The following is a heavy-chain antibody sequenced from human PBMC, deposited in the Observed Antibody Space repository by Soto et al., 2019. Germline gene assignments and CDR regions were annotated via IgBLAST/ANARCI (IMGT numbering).Heavy chain of an antibody. Sequence: ASGKVSCKGSGGTFSSYAISWVRQAPGQGLEWMGGIIPIFGTANYAQKFQGRVTITADESTSTAYMELSSLRSEDTAVYYCACSYSTALFDYWGQGTLVTVSS. CDR3: ACSYSTALFDY. D-gene: IGHD2-15*01. CDR1: GGTFSSYA. CDR2: IIPIFGTA. V-gene: IGHV1-69*13. J-gene: IGHJ4*02.